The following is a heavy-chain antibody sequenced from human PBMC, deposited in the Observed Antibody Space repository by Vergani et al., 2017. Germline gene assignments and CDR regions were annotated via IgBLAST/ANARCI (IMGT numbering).Heavy chain of an antibody. CDR1: GGSISSYY. J-gene: IGHJ4*02. CDR3: AGGGWGYSYGPGY. V-gene: IGHV4-59*01. D-gene: IGHD5-18*01. Sequence: QVQLQESGPGLVKPSETLSLTCTVSGGSISSYYWSWIRQPPGKGLEWIGYIYYSRSTNYNPSLKSRVTISVDTSKNQFSLKLSSVTAADTAVYYCAGGGWGYSYGPGYWGQGTLVTVSS. CDR2: IYYSRST.